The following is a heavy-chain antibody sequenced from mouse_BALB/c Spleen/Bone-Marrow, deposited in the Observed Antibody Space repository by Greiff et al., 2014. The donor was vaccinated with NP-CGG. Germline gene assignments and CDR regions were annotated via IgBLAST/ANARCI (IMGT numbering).Heavy chain of an antibody. V-gene: IGHV1-5*01. CDR3: IRDYGYVMDY. J-gene: IGHJ4*01. D-gene: IGHD1-1*01. CDR2: IYPGNSDT. Sequence: VQLQQSGAVLARPGASVKMSCKASGYSFTSYWMHWVKQRPGQGLEWIGGIYPGNSDTSYNQKFKGKAKLTAVTSASTAYVELSSLTNEDSAVYYCIRDYGYVMDYWGQGTSVTVSS. CDR1: GYSFTSYW.